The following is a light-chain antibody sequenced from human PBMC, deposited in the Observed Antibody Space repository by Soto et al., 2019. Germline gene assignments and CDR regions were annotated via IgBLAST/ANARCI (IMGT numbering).Light chain of an antibody. J-gene: IGLJ1*01. V-gene: IGLV2-8*01. Sequence: QTALTQPPSASGSPGQSVAISCTGTSSDDGGYNYVSWYQQPPSKAPNLMFYEINQRPSGVPDRSSGSKAGNTASLTVSGLQAEDEADYCCSSYAGSSNVFGTGTKVTVL. CDR2: EIN. CDR3: SSYAGSSNV. CDR1: SSDDGGYNY.